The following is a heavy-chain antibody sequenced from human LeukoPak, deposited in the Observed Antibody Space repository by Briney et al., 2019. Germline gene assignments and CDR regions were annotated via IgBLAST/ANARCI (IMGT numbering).Heavy chain of an antibody. CDR2: IKSDGSST. D-gene: IGHD3-22*01. J-gene: IGHJ2*01. V-gene: IGHV3-74*01. CDR3: ARGDYYDSGSYNILGWYFDL. Sequence: PGGSLRLSCTASDFIFNRYWMHWVRQAPGKGLVWVSRIKSDGSSTSYAESVKGRFTVSRDNAKKTLYLHMSSLRAEDTAVYYCARGDYYDSGSYNILGWYFDLWGRGALVSVSS. CDR1: DFIFNRYW.